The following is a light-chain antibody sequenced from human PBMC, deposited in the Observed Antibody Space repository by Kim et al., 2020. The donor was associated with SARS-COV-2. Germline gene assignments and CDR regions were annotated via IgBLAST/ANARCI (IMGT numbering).Light chain of an antibody. CDR2: DVS. Sequence: GQSITISCSGTSSDIGSYDYVSWYQQHPGKVPKLIISDVSNRPSAVANRFSGSKSGNTASLTISGLQAENEDDYYCTSYRSPNSFVFGSGTVVTVL. V-gene: IGLV2-14*03. J-gene: IGLJ1*01. CDR3: TSYRSPNSFV. CDR1: SSDIGSYDY.